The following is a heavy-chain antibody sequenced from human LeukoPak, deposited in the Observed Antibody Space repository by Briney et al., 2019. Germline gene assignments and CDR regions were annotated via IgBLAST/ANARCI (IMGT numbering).Heavy chain of an antibody. J-gene: IGHJ6*03. V-gene: IGHV3-49*04. CDR3: TRDGVVAAPPAHYYYMDV. Sequence: GGSLRLSCTASGFTFGDYAMSWVRQPPGKGLEWVGFIRSKGYGGTTEYAASVKGRFTISRDDSKSMAYLQMNSLKTEDTAIYYCTRDGVVAAPPAHYYYMDVWGKGTTVTISS. D-gene: IGHD2-15*01. CDR1: GFTFGDYA. CDR2: IRSKGYGGTT.